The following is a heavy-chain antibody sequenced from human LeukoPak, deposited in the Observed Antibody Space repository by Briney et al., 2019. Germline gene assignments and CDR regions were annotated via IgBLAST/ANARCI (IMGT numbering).Heavy chain of an antibody. CDR3: AKEPRGYCSSSSCPNWLDH. J-gene: IGHJ5*02. Sequence: GGSLRHPCTASGFTFSIDAMSCLRQAPGKGLEWVSAVSASGGTTYYADSVKGRFTISRDNSKNTLHLQMNSLRAEDTAVYHCAKEPRGYCSSSSCPNWLDHWGQGTLVTVSS. V-gene: IGHV3-23*01. CDR2: VSASGGTT. D-gene: IGHD2-2*01. CDR1: GFTFSIDA.